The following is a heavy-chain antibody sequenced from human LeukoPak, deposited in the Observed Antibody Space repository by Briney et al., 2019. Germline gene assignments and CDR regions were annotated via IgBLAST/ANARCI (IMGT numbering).Heavy chain of an antibody. CDR1: GGSISSGCYS. Sequence: SASLSLACAVSGGSISSGCYSWTWLREPPGRGWELFGYIDHSGSTYYNPSLKSRVTISVDSSKNQFSQKQSSVTAADAAVYYCARAASWGYYDYWGQGTLVTVSS. D-gene: IGHD3-16*01. J-gene: IGHJ4*02. V-gene: IGHV4-30-2*01. CDR2: IDHSGST. CDR3: ARAASWGYYDY.